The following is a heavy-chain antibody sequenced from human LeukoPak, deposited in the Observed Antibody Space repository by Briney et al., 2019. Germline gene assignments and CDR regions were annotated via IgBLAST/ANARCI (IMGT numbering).Heavy chain of an antibody. Sequence: ASVKVSCKASGYTFTGYYMHWVRQAPGQGLEWMGRINPNNGGTNYAQKFQGRVTMTGDTSISTAYMELSRLRSDDTAVYYCASPQYDFWSGYDFDYWGQGTLVTVSS. D-gene: IGHD3-3*01. J-gene: IGHJ4*02. CDR2: INPNNGGT. V-gene: IGHV1-2*06. CDR1: GYTFTGYY. CDR3: ASPQYDFWSGYDFDY.